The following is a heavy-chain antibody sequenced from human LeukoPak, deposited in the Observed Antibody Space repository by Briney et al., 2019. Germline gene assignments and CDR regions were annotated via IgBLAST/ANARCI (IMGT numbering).Heavy chain of an antibody. CDR3: ARDLAWDAFDI. V-gene: IGHV3-21*01. CDR1: GFNFTNYN. J-gene: IGHJ3*02. Sequence: GGSLRLSCAASGFNFTNYNMNWVRQAPGKGLEWVSSIHSSSGSIYYADSLKGRFTISRDNAKNSLYLQMNSLRAEDTAVYYCARDLAWDAFDIWGQGAMVTVSS. CDR2: IHSSSGSI.